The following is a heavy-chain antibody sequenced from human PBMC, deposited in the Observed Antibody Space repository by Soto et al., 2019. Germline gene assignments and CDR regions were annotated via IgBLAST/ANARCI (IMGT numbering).Heavy chain of an antibody. Sequence: EVQLVASGGGLIQPGGSLRLSCAVSGLTVSSYAMSWVRQAPGEGLEWVSVIYASDSTHYADSLKGRFTISRDNSKNTRFLQMHSLRAEDTAVYYCAKGWMDVWGQGTTVTVS. CDR1: GLTVSSYA. V-gene: IGHV3-53*01. CDR2: IYASDST. CDR3: AKGWMDV. J-gene: IGHJ6*02.